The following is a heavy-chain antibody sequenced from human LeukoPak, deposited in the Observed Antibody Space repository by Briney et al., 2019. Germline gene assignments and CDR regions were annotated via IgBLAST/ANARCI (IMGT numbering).Heavy chain of an antibody. J-gene: IGHJ4*02. V-gene: IGHV1-18*01. D-gene: IGHD6-13*01. CDR1: GYTFTSYG. CDR3: ARSLAAAGTKYFDY. CDR2: ISAYSGNT. Sequence: ASVNVSCKASGYTFTSYGISWVRQAPGQGLEWMGWISAYSGNTNYAQKLQGRVTMTTDTSTSTAYMELRSLRSDDTAVYYCARSLAAAGTKYFDYWGQGTLVTVSS.